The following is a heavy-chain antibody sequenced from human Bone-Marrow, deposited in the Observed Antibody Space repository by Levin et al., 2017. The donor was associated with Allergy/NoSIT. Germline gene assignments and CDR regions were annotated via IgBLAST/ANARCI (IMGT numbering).Heavy chain of an antibody. J-gene: IGHJ4*02. Sequence: PSETLSLTCTVSGGSISSDNYYWSWIRQPPGKGLEWIGYINYRGNTYYNPSLKSRLGISVDTSKKQFSLTLSSVTAGDTAVYYCARTEEYGSGSYFEFWGQGILVTVSS. CDR2: INYRGNT. CDR3: ARTEEYGSGSYFEF. CDR1: GGSISSDNYY. D-gene: IGHD3-10*01. V-gene: IGHV4-30-4*01.